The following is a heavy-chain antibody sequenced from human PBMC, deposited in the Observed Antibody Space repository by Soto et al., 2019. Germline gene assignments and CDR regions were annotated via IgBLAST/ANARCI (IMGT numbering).Heavy chain of an antibody. D-gene: IGHD2-21*02. V-gene: IGHV3-9*01. J-gene: IGHJ3*02. Sequence: EVQLVESGGGLAQPGRSLRLSCAASGFNFDDYAMHWVRQAPGKGLEWVSGISWNSGSIAYGDSGKGRFTISRDNAKKYLYLQMNSLRTDDTALYYCATAPGLREGGFDIWGQGTLVTVSS. CDR1: GFNFDDYA. CDR3: ATAPGLREGGFDI. CDR2: ISWNSGSI.